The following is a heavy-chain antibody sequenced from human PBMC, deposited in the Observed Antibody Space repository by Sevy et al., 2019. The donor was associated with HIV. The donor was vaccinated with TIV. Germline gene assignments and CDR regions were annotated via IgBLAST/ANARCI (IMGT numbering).Heavy chain of an antibody. J-gene: IGHJ4*02. Sequence: GESLTISCQGSGYSFTSHWIGWVRHMPGKGLEWMGIIFPDDSDTRYSPSFQGQVTFSADKSINTAYLQWSSLKASDTAMYYCATSRSGYFDSSGYYIYWGQGTLVTVSS. CDR3: ATSRSGYFDSSGYYIY. CDR2: IFPDDSDT. D-gene: IGHD3-22*01. CDR1: GYSFTSHW. V-gene: IGHV5-51*01.